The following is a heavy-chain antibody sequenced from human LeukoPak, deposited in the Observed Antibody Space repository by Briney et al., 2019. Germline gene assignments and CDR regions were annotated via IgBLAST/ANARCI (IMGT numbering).Heavy chain of an antibody. Sequence: ASVKVSCKASGYTFTTYDINWVGQATGQGLEWMGWMNPNSGDTGYAQNFQGRVTMTRDTSISTAYMELTSLRSEDTAVYYCARGTDSSGWHFGYWGQGTLVTVSS. CDR1: GYTFTTYD. D-gene: IGHD6-19*01. CDR2: MNPNSGDT. CDR3: ARGTDSSGWHFGY. J-gene: IGHJ4*02. V-gene: IGHV1-8*01.